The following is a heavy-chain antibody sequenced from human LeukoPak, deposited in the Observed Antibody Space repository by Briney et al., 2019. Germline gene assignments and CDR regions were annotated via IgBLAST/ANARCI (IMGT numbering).Heavy chain of an antibody. CDR3: AREMQYYDILTGYLNWFDP. V-gene: IGHV4-38-2*02. CDR1: GYSISSGYY. D-gene: IGHD3-9*01. J-gene: IGHJ5*02. CDR2: IYHSGST. Sequence: SETLSLTCTVSGYSISSGYYWGWIRQPPGKGLEWIGSIYHSGSTSYNPSLKSRVTISVDTSKNQFSLKLSSVTAADTAVYYCAREMQYYDILTGYLNWFDPWGQGTLVTVSS.